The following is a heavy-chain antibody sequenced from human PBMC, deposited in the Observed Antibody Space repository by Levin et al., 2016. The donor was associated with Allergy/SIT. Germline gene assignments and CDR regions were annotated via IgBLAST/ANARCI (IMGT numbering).Heavy chain of an antibody. CDR2: IGTSGSTI. CDR3: ARAQWDGGVVVPAAIMGQDHYGMDV. J-gene: IGHJ6*02. Sequence: WIRQPPGKGLEWVSYIGTSGSTIYYADSVKGRFTISRDNAENSLYLQMNSLRAEDTAVYYCARAQWDGGVVVPAAIMGQDHYGMDVWGQGTTVTVSS. V-gene: IGHV3-11*04. D-gene: IGHD2-2*02.